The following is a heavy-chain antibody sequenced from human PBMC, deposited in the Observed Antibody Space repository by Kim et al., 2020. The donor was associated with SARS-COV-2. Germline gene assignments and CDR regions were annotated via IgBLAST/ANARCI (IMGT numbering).Heavy chain of an antibody. CDR2: MSPNRGDT. V-gene: IGHV1-8*01. J-gene: IGHJ6*02. CDR3: ASSVLPGFYSYYAMDV. Sequence: ASVKVSCKASGYTFTSYNINLVRQTTGPGLEWMGWMSPNRGDTGYAKQFQRRVSMPRNTSLIPAYIELSSLRSEHPAASYCASSVLPGFYSYYAMDVWV. CDR1: GYTFTSYN. D-gene: IGHD3-9*01.